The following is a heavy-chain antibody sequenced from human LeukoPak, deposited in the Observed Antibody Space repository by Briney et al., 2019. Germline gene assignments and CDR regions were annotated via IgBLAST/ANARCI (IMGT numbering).Heavy chain of an antibody. CDR3: ARRYYGSGTNYFDY. V-gene: IGHV4-4*02. D-gene: IGHD3-10*01. CDR2: VYHSGST. Sequence: SETLSLTCTVSGGSISSSNWWSWARQPPGKGLEWIGEVYHSGSTTYNSSLKSRLTMSIDKSKNHFSLNLSSVTAADTAVYYCARRYYGSGTNYFDYWGQGTLVTVSS. CDR1: GGSISSSNW. J-gene: IGHJ4*02.